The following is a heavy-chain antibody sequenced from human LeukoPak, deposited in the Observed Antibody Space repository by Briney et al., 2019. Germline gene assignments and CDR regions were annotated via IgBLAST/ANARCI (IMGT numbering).Heavy chain of an antibody. J-gene: IGHJ4*02. CDR1: GFTFSTYA. D-gene: IGHD2/OR15-2a*01. CDR2: IGGSGGNT. V-gene: IGHV3-23*01. Sequence: GGSLRLSCAASGFTFSTYAMSWVRQAPGKGLEWVSIIGGSGGNTYYADSVKGRFTISRDNSKNTLYLQMNSLRAEDTAVYYCARDNMKFDYWGQGTLVTVSS. CDR3: ARDNMKFDY.